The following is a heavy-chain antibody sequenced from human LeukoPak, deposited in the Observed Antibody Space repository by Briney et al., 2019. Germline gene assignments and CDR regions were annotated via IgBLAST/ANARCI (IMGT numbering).Heavy chain of an antibody. CDR2: IYTSGST. CDR3: ARGIVVVPAAIFYYYMDV. D-gene: IGHD2-2*01. V-gene: IGHV4-61*02. CDR1: GGSISSGSYY. J-gene: IGHJ6*03. Sequence: TSETLSLTCTVSGGSISSGSYYWSWIRQPAGKGLEWIGRIYTSGSTNYHPSLKSRVTISVDTSKNQFSLKLSSVTAADTAVYYCARGIVVVPAAIFYYYMDVWGKGTTVTVSS.